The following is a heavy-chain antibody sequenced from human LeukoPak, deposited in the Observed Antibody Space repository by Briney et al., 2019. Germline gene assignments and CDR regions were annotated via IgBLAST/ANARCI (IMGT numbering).Heavy chain of an antibody. CDR1: GFTFDDYG. Sequence: GGSLRPSCAASGFTFDDYGMSWVRQAPGKGLEWVSGINWNGGSTGYADSVKGRFTISRDNAKNSLYLQMNSLRAEDTALYYCARVRNGGWYVGYYFDYWGQGTLVTVSS. D-gene: IGHD6-19*01. V-gene: IGHV3-20*04. CDR2: INWNGGST. CDR3: ARVRNGGWYVGYYFDY. J-gene: IGHJ4*02.